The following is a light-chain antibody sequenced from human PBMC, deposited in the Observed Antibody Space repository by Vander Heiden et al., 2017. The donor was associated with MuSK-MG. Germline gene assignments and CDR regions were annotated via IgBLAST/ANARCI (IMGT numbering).Light chain of an antibody. CDR2: DAS. CDR1: QSVSRY. V-gene: IGKV3-11*01. J-gene: IGKJ4*01. CDR3: QQRSDWPLT. Sequence: EIVLTQSPATLSLSPGERATLSCRASQSVSRYLAWYQQKPGQAPRLLIYDASNRATDIPARFSGSGSGTDFTLTISSLEPEDFAFYYCQQRSDWPLTFGGGIKVEIK.